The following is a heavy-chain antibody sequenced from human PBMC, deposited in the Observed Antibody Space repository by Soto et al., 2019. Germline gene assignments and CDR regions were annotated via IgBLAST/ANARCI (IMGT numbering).Heavy chain of an antibody. Sequence: QVHLVQSGAEVKKPGASVKVSCKASGYSFSGYGVHWVRRAPRQRFEWMGWINVAKGKTKYSQKFQGRVTVTRDTSASTVYMDLSGLRSEDTALYYCTRDRAREGYFGMDVWGQGTTVTVSS. CDR1: GYSFSGYG. V-gene: IGHV1-3*01. CDR2: INVAKGKT. J-gene: IGHJ6*02. CDR3: TRDRAREGYFGMDV. D-gene: IGHD5-12*01.